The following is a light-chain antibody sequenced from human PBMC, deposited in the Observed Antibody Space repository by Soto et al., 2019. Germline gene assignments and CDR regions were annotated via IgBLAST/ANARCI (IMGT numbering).Light chain of an antibody. CDR3: QQHTT. J-gene: IGKJ1*01. Sequence: DIQMTQSPSALSASVGDRVTITCRGSQGISSWLAWYQQEPGKAPRLLIYKASSLASGVPSRFSGSGSGTEFTLTISSLQPEDVATYHCQQHTTFGQGTKVEI. V-gene: IGKV1-5*03. CDR2: KAS. CDR1: QGISSW.